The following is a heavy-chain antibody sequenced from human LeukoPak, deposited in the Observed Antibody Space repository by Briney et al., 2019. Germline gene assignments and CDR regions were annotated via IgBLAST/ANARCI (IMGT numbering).Heavy chain of an antibody. CDR1: GGSISSYY. CDR3: AREGEWFDP. Sequence: SETLSLTCTVSGGSISSYYWSWIRQPPGKGLEWIGYIYYSGSTNYNPSLKSRVTISVDTSKNQFSLKLSSVTAADTAVYYCAREGEWFDPWGQGTLVTVSS. V-gene: IGHV4-59*12. CDR2: IYYSGST. J-gene: IGHJ5*02. D-gene: IGHD3-16*01.